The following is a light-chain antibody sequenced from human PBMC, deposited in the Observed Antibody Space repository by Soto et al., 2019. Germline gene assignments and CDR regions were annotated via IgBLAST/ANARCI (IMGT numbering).Light chain of an antibody. V-gene: IGKV1-5*01. CDR2: DAS. J-gene: IGKJ1*01. CDR1: QSISSW. CDR3: QQYNKWPWT. Sequence: DIQMTQSPSILSASVGDRVTITCRASQSISSWLAWYQQKPGKAPKLLIYDASSLESGVPQRFSGSGSGTEFTLTISSLQSEDLAVYYCQQYNKWPWTFGQGTKVDIK.